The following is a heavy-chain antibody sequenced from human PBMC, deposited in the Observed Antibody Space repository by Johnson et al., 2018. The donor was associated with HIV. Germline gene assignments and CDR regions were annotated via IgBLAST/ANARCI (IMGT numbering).Heavy chain of an antibody. J-gene: IGHJ3*02. Sequence: VQLLESGGGLVKPGGSLRLSCAASGFTFSDYYMSWIRQAPGKGLEWVSYISSSDSTIYYADSVKGRFTISRDNAKNSLYLQMNSLRAEDTAVYYCSGSYSQLDAFDIWGQGTMVTVSS. CDR1: GFTFSDYY. CDR3: SGSYSQLDAFDI. CDR2: ISSSDSTI. V-gene: IGHV3-11*04. D-gene: IGHD1-26*01.